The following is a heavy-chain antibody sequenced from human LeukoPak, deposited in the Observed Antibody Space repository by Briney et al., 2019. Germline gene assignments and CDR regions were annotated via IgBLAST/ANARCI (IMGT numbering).Heavy chain of an antibody. CDR2: ITTSSSYV. CDR1: GFTFSAYN. J-gene: IGHJ3*02. V-gene: IGHV3-21*01. Sequence: GGSLRLSCAASGFTFSAYNMNWVRRTPGKGLEWVSSITTSSSYVFYADSVKGRFSISRDNAKNSLFLQMNTLRVEDTAVYYCARDVVGYYDSSGYYLSASDIWGQGTMVTVSS. CDR3: ARDVVGYYDSSGYYLSASDI. D-gene: IGHD3-22*01.